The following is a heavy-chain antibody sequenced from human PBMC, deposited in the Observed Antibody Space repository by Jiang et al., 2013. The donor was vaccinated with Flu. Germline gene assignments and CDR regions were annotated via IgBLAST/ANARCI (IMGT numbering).Heavy chain of an antibody. CDR2: TYYKSAWFT. CDR3: ARDLPGDIYTSSWTGFDA. CDR1: GDSVSSNSAA. D-gene: IGHD3-16*02. V-gene: IGHV6-1*01. J-gene: IGHJ5*02. Sequence: SQTLSLTCAISGDSVSSNSAAWNWIRQSPSRGLEWLGKTYYKSAWFTEYADSVKSRVAINADTSKNHFSLQLKSMTPDDTAVYYCARDLPGDIYTSSWTGFDAWGQGTQVTVSS.